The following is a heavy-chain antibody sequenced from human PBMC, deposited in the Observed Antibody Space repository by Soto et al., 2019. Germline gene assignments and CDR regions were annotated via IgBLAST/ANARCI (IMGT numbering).Heavy chain of an antibody. Sequence: ASVKVSCKASGYTFTSYAMHWVRQAPGQRXEWMGWINAGNGNTKYSQKFQGRVTITRDTSASTAYMELSSLRSEDTAVYYCARDRVLAAAGTARYYYGMDVWGQGTTVTVSS. J-gene: IGHJ6*02. CDR3: ARDRVLAAAGTARYYYGMDV. CDR1: GYTFTSYA. CDR2: INAGNGNT. D-gene: IGHD6-13*01. V-gene: IGHV1-3*01.